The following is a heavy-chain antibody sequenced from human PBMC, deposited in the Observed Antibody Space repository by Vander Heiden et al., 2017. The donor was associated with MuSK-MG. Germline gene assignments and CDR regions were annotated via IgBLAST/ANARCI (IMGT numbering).Heavy chain of an antibody. CDR1: GYSISSGYY. CDR3: ANQYEHSSGWYGYFQH. Sequence: QVQLQESGPGLVKPSETLSLTCAVSGYSISSGYYWGWIRQPPGKGLEWIGSIYHSGSTYYNPSLKSRVTISVDTSKNQCALKLSSVTAAETAVYYCANQYEHSSGWYGYFQHWGQGTMVTVYS. D-gene: IGHD6-19*01. V-gene: IGHV4-38-2*01. CDR2: IYHSGST. J-gene: IGHJ1*01.